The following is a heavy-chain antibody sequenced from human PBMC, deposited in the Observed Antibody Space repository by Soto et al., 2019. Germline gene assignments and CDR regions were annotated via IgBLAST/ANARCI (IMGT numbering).Heavy chain of an antibody. CDR2: IYHSGST. CDR1: GGSISSSNW. J-gene: IGHJ4*02. V-gene: IGHV4-4*02. D-gene: IGHD3-22*01. Sequence: TLSLTCAVSGGSISSSNWWSWVRQPPGKGLEWIGEIYHSGSTNYNPSLKSRVTISVDKSKNQFSLKLSSVTAADTAVYYCASRSSSGYYYDLGTWFDYWGQGTLVTASS. CDR3: ASRSSSGYYYDLGTWFDY.